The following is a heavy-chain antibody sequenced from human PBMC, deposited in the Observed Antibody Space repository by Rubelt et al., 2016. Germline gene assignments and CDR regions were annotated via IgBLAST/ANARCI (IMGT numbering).Heavy chain of an antibody. CDR2: INAGNGNT. CDR3: ARYYYDSSGYVYFDY. Sequence: QVQLVPSGAEVKKPGASVKVSCKASGYTFTSYAMYWVRQAPGQRLEWMGWINAGNGNTKYSRKFQGRFTITRDTSASTAYMELSSLRSEDTAVYYCARYYYDSSGYVYFDYWGQGTLVTVSS. D-gene: IGHD3-22*01. V-gene: IGHV1-3*01. J-gene: IGHJ4*02. CDR1: GYTFTSYA.